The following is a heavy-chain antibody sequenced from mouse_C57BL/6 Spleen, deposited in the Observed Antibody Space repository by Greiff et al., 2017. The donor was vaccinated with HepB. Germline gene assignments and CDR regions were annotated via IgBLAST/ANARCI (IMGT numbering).Heavy chain of an antibody. Sequence: QVQLQQPGAELVKPGASVKMSCKASGYTFTSYWITWVKQRPGQGLEWIGDIYPGRGSTNYNEKFKSKATLTVDTSSSTAYMQLSSLTSEDSAVYYCARRGITTVVASYYFDYWGQGTTLTVSS. V-gene: IGHV1-55*01. CDR3: ARRGITTVVASYYFDY. CDR1: GYTFTSYW. D-gene: IGHD1-1*01. CDR2: IYPGRGST. J-gene: IGHJ2*01.